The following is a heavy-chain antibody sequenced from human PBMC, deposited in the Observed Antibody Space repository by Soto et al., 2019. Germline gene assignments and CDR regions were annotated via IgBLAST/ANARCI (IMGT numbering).Heavy chain of an antibody. V-gene: IGHV3-11*01. Sequence: QVQLVESGGGLVKPGGSLRLSCAASGFTFSDYYMSWIRQAPGKGLEWVSYISRSATTMYYADSVKGRFTISRDNAKSSLYRQMHSLRAEDTAVYYCARGRGEQLVPHFDYWGQGTLVTVSS. D-gene: IGHD6-6*01. CDR1: GFTFSDYY. J-gene: IGHJ4*02. CDR2: ISRSATTM. CDR3: ARGRGEQLVPHFDY.